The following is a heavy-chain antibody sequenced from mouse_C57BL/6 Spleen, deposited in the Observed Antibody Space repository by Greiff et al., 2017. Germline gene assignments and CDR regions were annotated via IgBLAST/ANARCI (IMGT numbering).Heavy chain of an antibody. CDR1: GYAFSSCW. D-gene: IGHD4-1*01. CDR2: IYPGDGDT. J-gene: IGHJ1*03. Sequence: VQLQQSGAELVKPGASVKISCKASGYAFSSCWMNWVKQRPGKGLEWIGQIYPGDGDTNYNGKFKGKATLTADKSSSTAYMQLSSLTSEDSAVYFCARSETGHWYFDVWGTGTTVTVSS. V-gene: IGHV1-80*01. CDR3: ARSETGHWYFDV.